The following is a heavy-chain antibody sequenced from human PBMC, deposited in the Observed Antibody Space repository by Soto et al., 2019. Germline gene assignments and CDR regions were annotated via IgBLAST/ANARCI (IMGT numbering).Heavy chain of an antibody. CDR2: INHSGST. D-gene: IGHD4-17*01. CDR3: ARNLRFLLFDY. CDR1: GGSFSGYY. V-gene: IGHV4-34*01. J-gene: IGHJ4*02. Sequence: SETLSLTCAVYGGSFSGYYWSWIRQPPGKGLEWIGEINHSGSTNYNPSLKSRVTISVDTSKNQFSLKLSSVTAADTAVYYCARNLRFLLFDYWGQGTLVTVSS.